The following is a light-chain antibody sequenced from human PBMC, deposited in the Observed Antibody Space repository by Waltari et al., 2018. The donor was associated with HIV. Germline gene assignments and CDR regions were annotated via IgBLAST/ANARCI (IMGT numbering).Light chain of an antibody. CDR2: FDD. CDR1: SSNRGRNA. V-gene: IGLV1-36*01. CDR3: STWDDSLNAIL. Sequence: QSVLTQPPSVSSAPGQRFSISCSGSSSNRGRNAVNWYQQLPGKPPKLLIYFDDLLFSGVSNRFSASKSGTSASLAVSGLRSEDEADYYCSTWDDSLNAILFGGGTRLTV. J-gene: IGLJ2*01.